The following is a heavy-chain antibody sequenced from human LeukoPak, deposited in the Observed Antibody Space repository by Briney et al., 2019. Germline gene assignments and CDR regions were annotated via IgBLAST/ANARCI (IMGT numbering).Heavy chain of an antibody. CDR3: AKGNPVKSYRPFDY. J-gene: IGHJ4*02. CDR2: ISYDGSNK. Sequence: PGGSLRLSCAASGFTFSSYAMHWVRQAPGKGLEWVAVISYDGSNKYYADSVKGRFTISRDNSKNTLYLQMNSLRAEDTAVYYCAKGNPVKSYRPFDYWGQGTLVTVSS. V-gene: IGHV3-30-3*01. CDR1: GFTFSSYA. D-gene: IGHD1-26*01.